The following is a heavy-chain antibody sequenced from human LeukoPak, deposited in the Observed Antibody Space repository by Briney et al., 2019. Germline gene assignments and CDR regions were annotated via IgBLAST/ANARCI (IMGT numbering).Heavy chain of an antibody. CDR2: IIPIFGTA. D-gene: IGHD3-22*01. J-gene: IGHJ6*03. V-gene: IGHV1-69*06. CDR3: ARWVYDSSGYYYPPYYYYYMDV. CDR1: GGTFSSHA. Sequence: GASVKVSCKASGGTFSSHAISWVRQAPGQGLEWMGGIIPIFGTASYAQKFQGRVTITADKSTSTAYMELSSLRSEDTAVYYCARWVYDSSGYYYPPYYYYYMDVWGKGTTVTVSS.